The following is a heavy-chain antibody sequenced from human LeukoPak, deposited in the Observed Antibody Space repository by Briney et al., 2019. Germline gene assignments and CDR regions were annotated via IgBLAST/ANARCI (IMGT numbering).Heavy chain of an antibody. V-gene: IGHV1-69*06. CDR3: ATRAADVPTRPAYYYYYMDV. CDR1: GGTFSSYA. CDR2: IIPIFGTA. D-gene: IGHD6-6*01. J-gene: IGHJ6*03. Sequence: SVKVSCKASGGTFSSYAISWVRQAPGQGLEWMGGIIPIFGTAKYAQKFQGRVTITADKSTSSAYMELSSLRSEDTAVYYCATRAADVPTRPAYYYYYMDVWGKGTTVTVSS.